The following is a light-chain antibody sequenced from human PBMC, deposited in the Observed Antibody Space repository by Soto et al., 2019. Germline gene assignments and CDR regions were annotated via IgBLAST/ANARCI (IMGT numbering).Light chain of an antibody. V-gene: IGKV3-20*01. CDR2: GAS. CDR3: QQYSNSRT. J-gene: IGKJ2*01. CDR1: QSVSSNY. Sequence: EIVLTQSPVTLSLSPGARATLSCRASQSVSSNYLAWYQQKPGQAPRLLIYGASSRATGIPDRFSGSGSGTDFTLTISRLEPEDFAVYYCQQYSNSRTFGQGTKLEIK.